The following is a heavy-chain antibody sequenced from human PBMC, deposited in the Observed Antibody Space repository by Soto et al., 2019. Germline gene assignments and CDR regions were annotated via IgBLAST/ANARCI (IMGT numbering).Heavy chain of an antibody. Sequence: SETLSLTCHVSGGSVSSSSYYWGWIRQAPGKGLEWIVSTYYSAGTYYNPSLKSRVTTSMDASKNQFSLTVTSVTAADTAIYYCARHASRGYSSSWYFEDGGQGTPVTVSS. CDR1: GGSVSSSSYY. D-gene: IGHD6-13*01. V-gene: IGHV4-39*01. CDR2: TYYSAGT. J-gene: IGHJ4*02. CDR3: ARHASRGYSSSWYFED.